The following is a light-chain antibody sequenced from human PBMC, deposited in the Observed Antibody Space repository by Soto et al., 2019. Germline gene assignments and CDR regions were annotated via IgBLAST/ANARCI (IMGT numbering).Light chain of an antibody. CDR3: ASWDDSLNGPV. CDR1: SSNIVSYS. Sequence: QSVLTQPPSASGTPGQRVTMSCSGSSSNIVSYSVSWYLHLPGTAPKLLIYSDNQRPSGVPVRFSGSTSGASASLAISGLQSEDEADYYCASWDDSLNGPVFGGGTELTVL. V-gene: IGLV1-44*01. J-gene: IGLJ3*02. CDR2: SDN.